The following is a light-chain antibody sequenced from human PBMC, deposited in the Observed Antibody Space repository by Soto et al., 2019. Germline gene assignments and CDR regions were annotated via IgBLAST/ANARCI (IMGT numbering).Light chain of an antibody. CDR1: QSVRSN. Sequence: EVVLTQSPATLSVSPGERVTLSCRASQSVRSNLAWYQKKPGQSPRLLIYGASNRATGIPARFSGSGSGTDFTLTISSLEPEDFAVYYCQQRSDWITFGQGTRLEI. CDR2: GAS. V-gene: IGKV3-11*01. CDR3: QQRSDWIT. J-gene: IGKJ5*01.